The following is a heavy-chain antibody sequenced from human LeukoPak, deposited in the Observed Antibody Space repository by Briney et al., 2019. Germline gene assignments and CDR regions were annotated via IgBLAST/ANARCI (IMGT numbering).Heavy chain of an antibody. D-gene: IGHD1-1*01. V-gene: IGHV1-2*06. J-gene: IGHJ6*03. CDR1: GYTFTGYY. CDR3: AGDSVGTSYYYYYYMDV. CDR2: INPNSGGT. Sequence: GASVKVSCKASGYTFTGYYMHWVRQAPGQGLEWMGRINPNSGGTNYAQKFQGRVTMTRDTSISTAYMELSRLRSDDTAVYYCAGDSVGTSYYYYYYMDVWGKGTTVTVSS.